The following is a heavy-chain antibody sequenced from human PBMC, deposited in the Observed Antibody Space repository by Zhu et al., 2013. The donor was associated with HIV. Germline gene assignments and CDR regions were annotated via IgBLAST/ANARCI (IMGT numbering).Heavy chain of an antibody. V-gene: IGHV1-46*01. CDR1: GYTFTSYY. Sequence: QVQLVQSGAEVKKPGASVKVSCKASGYTFTSYYMHWVRQAPGQGLEWMGIINPSGGSTSYAQKFQGRVTMTRDTSTSTVYMELSSLRSEDTAVYYCASTRSSSGSKHDAFDIWAKGQWSPSLQ. J-gene: IGHJ3*02. CDR3: ASTRSSSGSKHDAFDI. CDR2: INPSGGST. D-gene: IGHD1-26*01.